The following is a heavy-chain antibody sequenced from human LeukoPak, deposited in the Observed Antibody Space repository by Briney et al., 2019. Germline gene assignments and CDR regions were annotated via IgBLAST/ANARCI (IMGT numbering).Heavy chain of an antibody. CDR3: AGETPAYYYGSGRYPTGGSWFDP. Sequence: SETLSLTCTVSGGSISSYYWSCIRQPAEKGLEWIGRIYTSGSTNYNPSLKSRVIITVDTSKKQFSLKLRSLATADKAVVYCAGETPAYYYGSGRYPTGGSWFDPWGQGTRVTVSS. V-gene: IGHV4-4*07. CDR2: IYTSGST. CDR1: GGSISSYY. J-gene: IGHJ5*02. D-gene: IGHD3-10*01.